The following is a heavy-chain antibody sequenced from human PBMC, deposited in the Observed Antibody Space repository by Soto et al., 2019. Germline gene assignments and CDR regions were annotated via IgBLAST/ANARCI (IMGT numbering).Heavy chain of an antibody. CDR3: AREVSVVESGGYYPRNYGLDG. V-gene: IGHV3-33*01. CDR1: GFTFSSYG. D-gene: IGHD3-22*01. J-gene: IGHJ6*04. Sequence: PGGSLRLSCAASGFTFSSYGMHWVRQAPGKGLEWVAVIWYDGSNKYYADSVKGRFTISRDNSKNTLYLQMNSLRAEDTAVYYCAREVSVVESGGYYPRNYGLDGWGKGTTVSVAS. CDR2: IWYDGSNK.